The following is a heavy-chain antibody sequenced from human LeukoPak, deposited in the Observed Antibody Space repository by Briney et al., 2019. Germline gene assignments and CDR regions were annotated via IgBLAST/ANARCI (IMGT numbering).Heavy chain of an antibody. J-gene: IGHJ4*02. Sequence: GGSLRLSCAASGFTFSTYWMTWVRQAPGKGLEWVANINQDGSEKHYVDSVKGRFTISRDNAKNSLYLQMNSLRAEDTAVYYCARSYGAFSGPVAYWGQGTLVTVSS. CDR3: ARSYGAFSGPVAY. D-gene: IGHD4-17*01. CDR1: GFTFSTYW. CDR2: INQDGSEK. V-gene: IGHV3-7*01.